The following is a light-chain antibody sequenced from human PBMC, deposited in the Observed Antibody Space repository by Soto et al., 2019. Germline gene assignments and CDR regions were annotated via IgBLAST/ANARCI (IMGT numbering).Light chain of an antibody. CDR2: EVN. CDR3: SSYTSVSTYV. Sequence: QSALTQPASVSGSPGQSITISCTGTSSDVGGYNYVSWYQHHPGKAPQLMIYEVNNRPSGVSNRFSGSKSGNTASLTISGLQAEDEADYYCSSYTSVSTYVFGSGTKLTV. CDR1: SSDVGGYNY. V-gene: IGLV2-14*01. J-gene: IGLJ1*01.